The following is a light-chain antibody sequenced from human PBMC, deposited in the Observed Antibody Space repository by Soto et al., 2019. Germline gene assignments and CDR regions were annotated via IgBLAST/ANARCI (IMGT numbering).Light chain of an antibody. J-gene: IGKJ4*01. CDR3: QQYDNLPLT. CDR2: AAS. Sequence: DIQMTQSPSTLSASVGDGVTITCRASETITTSLAWYQQQPGTAPKVLIYAASNLETGVPSRFSGSGSGTDFTFTISSLQPEDIATYYCQQYDNLPLTFGGGTKGDIK. V-gene: IGKV1-33*01. CDR1: ETITTS.